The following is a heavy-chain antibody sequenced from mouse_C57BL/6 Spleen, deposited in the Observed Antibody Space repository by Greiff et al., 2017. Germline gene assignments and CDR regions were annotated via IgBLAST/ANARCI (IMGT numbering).Heavy chain of an antibody. CDR3: ARPRQDWYFDV. CDR1: GYSITSGYY. V-gene: IGHV3-6*01. Sequence: VQLKESGPGLVKPSQSLSLTCSVTGYSITSGYYWNWIRQFPGNKLEWMGYISYDGSNNYNPSLKNRISITRDTSKNQFFLKLNSVTTEDTATYYCARPRQDWYFDVWGTGTTVTVSS. D-gene: IGHD2-12*01. J-gene: IGHJ1*03. CDR2: ISYDGSN.